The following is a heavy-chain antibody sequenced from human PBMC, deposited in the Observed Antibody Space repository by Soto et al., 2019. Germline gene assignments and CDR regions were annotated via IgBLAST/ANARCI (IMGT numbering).Heavy chain of an antibody. Sequence: ASVKVSCKASGYMFTSYGLSWVRQDPGQGLEWMGWISANNGNTNYAQKLQGRVTMTTDTSTSTAYMELRSLRSDDTAVYYCARVDIAADGNWFDPWGQGTLVTVSS. D-gene: IGHD6-13*01. CDR3: ARVDIAADGNWFDP. V-gene: IGHV1-18*01. J-gene: IGHJ5*02. CDR1: GYMFTSYG. CDR2: ISANNGNT.